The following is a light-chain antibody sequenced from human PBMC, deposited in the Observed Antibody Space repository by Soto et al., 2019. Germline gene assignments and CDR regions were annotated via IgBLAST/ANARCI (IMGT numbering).Light chain of an antibody. V-gene: IGKV3-15*01. CDR3: HHYGISPPWT. J-gene: IGKJ1*01. CDR1: QSVSSN. Sequence: EIVMTQSPATLSVSPGERATLSCRASQSVSSNLAWYQQKLGQAPRLLIYGASTRATGIPARFSGSGSGREFTLTISSLQSEDFAVYYCHHYGISPPWTFGQGTKVEIK. CDR2: GAS.